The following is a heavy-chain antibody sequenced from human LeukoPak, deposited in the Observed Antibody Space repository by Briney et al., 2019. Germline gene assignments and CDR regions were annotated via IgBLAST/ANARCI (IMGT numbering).Heavy chain of an antibody. D-gene: IGHD2-15*01. Sequence: ASVKVSXKASGYTFTNYGISWVRQAPGQGLEWMGWVSAYADDTNYVQKFQGRITMTTDTSTNTAYVELRSLKSDDTAVYYCARDCIGCHGFDYWGQGTLVTVSS. CDR1: GYTFTNYG. V-gene: IGHV1-18*01. J-gene: IGHJ4*02. CDR2: VSAYADDT. CDR3: ARDCIGCHGFDY.